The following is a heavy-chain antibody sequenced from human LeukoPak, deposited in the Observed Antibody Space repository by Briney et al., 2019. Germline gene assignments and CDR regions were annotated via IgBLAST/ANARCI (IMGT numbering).Heavy chain of an antibody. Sequence: PGGSLRLSCAASGFTFSSYSMNWVRQAPGKGLEWVSYISSSSSTIYYADSVKGRFTISRDNAKNSLYLQMNSLRAEDTAVYYCAREEYNWNYAFDYWGQGTLVTVSS. CDR2: ISSSSSTI. D-gene: IGHD1-7*01. V-gene: IGHV3-48*01. CDR3: AREEYNWNYAFDY. CDR1: GFTFSSYS. J-gene: IGHJ4*02.